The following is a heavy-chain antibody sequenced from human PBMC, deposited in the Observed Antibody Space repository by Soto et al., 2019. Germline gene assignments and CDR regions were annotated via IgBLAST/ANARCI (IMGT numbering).Heavy chain of an antibody. Sequence: SETLSLTCTVSGGSISSGDYYWGWIRQPPGKGLEWIGYIYYSGSTYYNPSLKSRVTISVDTSKNQFSLKLSSVTAADTAVYYCARGTLYYYDSSGWPGRFDPWGQGTLVPVSS. CDR1: GGSISSGDYY. J-gene: IGHJ5*02. V-gene: IGHV4-30-4*01. CDR2: IYYSGST. CDR3: ARGTLYYYDSSGWPGRFDP. D-gene: IGHD3-22*01.